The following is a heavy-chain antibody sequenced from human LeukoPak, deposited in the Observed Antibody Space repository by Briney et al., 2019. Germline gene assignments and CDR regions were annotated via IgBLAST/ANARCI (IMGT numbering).Heavy chain of an antibody. CDR1: GFTFSSYA. CDR3: ANTPVTAAGKGKYYLDY. D-gene: IGHD6-13*01. J-gene: IGHJ4*02. CDR2: ISGSGGST. Sequence: GGSLRLSCAASGFTFSSYAMSWVRQAPGKGLEWVSAISGSGGSTYYADSVKGRFTISRDNSKNPLYLQMDSLRAEDTAVYYCANTPVTAAGKGKYYLDYWGQGTLVSVCS. V-gene: IGHV3-23*01.